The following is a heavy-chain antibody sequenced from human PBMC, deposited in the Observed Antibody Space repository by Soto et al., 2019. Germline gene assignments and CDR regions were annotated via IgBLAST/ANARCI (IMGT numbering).Heavy chain of an antibody. V-gene: IGHV4-4*02. CDR3: ASSPAYCSGGSCGLFDY. CDR1: SGSISSSNW. CDR2: IYHSGST. D-gene: IGHD2-15*01. J-gene: IGHJ4*02. Sequence: QVQLQESGPGLVKPSGTLSLTCGVSSGSISSSNWWSWVRQPPGKGLEWIGEIYHSGSTNYNPSLTSRVTISVDKSKNQFPLKLSSVTAADTAVYYCASSPAYCSGGSCGLFDYWGQGTLVAVSS.